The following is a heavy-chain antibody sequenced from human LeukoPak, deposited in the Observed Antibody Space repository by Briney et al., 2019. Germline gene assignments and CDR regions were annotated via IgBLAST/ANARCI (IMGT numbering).Heavy chain of an antibody. Sequence: ASVKVSCKASGYTFTSYGISWVRQAPGQGLEWMGWISAYNGNTNYAQKLQGRVTMTTDTSTSTAYMELRSLRSDDTAVYYCARDLGMGPPNRQYCYDSSGFSNAFDIWGQGTMVTVSS. CDR1: GYTFTSYG. D-gene: IGHD3-22*01. CDR2: ISAYNGNT. J-gene: IGHJ3*02. CDR3: ARDLGMGPPNRQYCYDSSGFSNAFDI. V-gene: IGHV1-18*01.